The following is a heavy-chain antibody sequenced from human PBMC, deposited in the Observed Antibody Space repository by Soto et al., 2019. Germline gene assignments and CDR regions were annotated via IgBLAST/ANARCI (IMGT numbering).Heavy chain of an antibody. CDR1: GFTFSSYV. J-gene: IGHJ6*02. CDR3: ARCRGATYNYGMDV. Sequence: EVQLLESGGGLVQPGGSLRLSCKASGFTFSSYVMNWVRQAPGKGLEGVSGITGSGGSIYYADSVKGRFTITKDSSNNTLYLPMNSLRAEDTAVYYCARCRGATYNYGMDVWGQGTTVTVSS. CDR2: ITGSGGSI. V-gene: IGHV3-23*01. D-gene: IGHD1-26*01.